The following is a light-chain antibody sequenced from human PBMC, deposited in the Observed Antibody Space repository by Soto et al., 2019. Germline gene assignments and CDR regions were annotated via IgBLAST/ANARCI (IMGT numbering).Light chain of an antibody. V-gene: IGKV3-15*01. CDR1: QSVSSK. CDR2: GAS. CDR3: QHYNDWPRTWS. J-gene: IGKJ1*01. Sequence: EIVMTQSPATLSVSPGERATLSCRASQSVSSKLAWYQQKPGQAPRVLIFGASTRATGIPARFSGSGSGTEFTLTINSLQSEDFAFYYCQHYNDWPRTWSFGQGTKVDIK.